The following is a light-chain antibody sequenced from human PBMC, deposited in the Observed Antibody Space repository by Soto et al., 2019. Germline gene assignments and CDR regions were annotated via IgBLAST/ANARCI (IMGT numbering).Light chain of an antibody. Sequence: QSVLTQPPSASGTPGQRVTISCSGSSSNIGDSYGYWFQQLPGTAPKLLIYRNNQRPSGVPDRFSGSKSGTSASLAISGLRPEHEADYYCATWDDSLRGWVFGGGTKLTVL. CDR1: SSNIGDSY. CDR2: RNN. V-gene: IGLV1-47*01. J-gene: IGLJ3*02. CDR3: ATWDDSLRGWV.